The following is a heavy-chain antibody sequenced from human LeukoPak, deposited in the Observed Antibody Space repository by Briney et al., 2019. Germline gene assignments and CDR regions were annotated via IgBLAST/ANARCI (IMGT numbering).Heavy chain of an antibody. CDR2: ISYDANIGSNK. CDR3: AREGGRFVVVPAALSDY. Sequence: GRSLRLSCATSGFTFSRYAMHWVRQAPGKGLEWVALISYDANIGSNKYYADSVKGRFTISRDNSKNTLFLQMNGLRADDTAVYYCAREGGRFVVVPAALSDYWGQGTLVTVSS. CDR1: GFTFSRYA. V-gene: IGHV3-30-3*01. J-gene: IGHJ4*02. D-gene: IGHD2-2*01.